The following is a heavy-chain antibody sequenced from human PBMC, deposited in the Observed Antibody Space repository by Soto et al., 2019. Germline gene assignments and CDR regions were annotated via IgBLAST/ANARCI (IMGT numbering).Heavy chain of an antibody. V-gene: IGHV3-21*01. CDR2: ISSSSSYI. Sequence: PGGSLRLSCAASGFTFSSYSMNWVRQAPGKGLEWVSSISSSSSYIYYADSVKGRFTISRDNPKNSLYLQMNSLRAEDTAVYYCARGPGIAAAAPNYYYYGMDVWGQGTTVTVSS. CDR1: GFTFSSYS. J-gene: IGHJ6*02. D-gene: IGHD6-13*01. CDR3: ARGPGIAAAAPNYYYYGMDV.